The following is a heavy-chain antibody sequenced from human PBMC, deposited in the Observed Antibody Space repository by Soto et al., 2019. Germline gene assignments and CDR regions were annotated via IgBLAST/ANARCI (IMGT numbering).Heavy chain of an antibody. Sequence: QVQLVQSGPEVKKPGASVKVSCKASGYTFTSYGISWVRQAPGQGLEWMGWISTYDTNTNYAQKFQGRVTMTTDTSTSTAYMEVRSLRSDDTAVYYCARDHTEQWRDFDFWGQGTLVTVSS. D-gene: IGHD6-19*01. CDR1: GYTFTSYG. CDR3: ARDHTEQWRDFDF. CDR2: ISTYDTNT. V-gene: IGHV1-18*01. J-gene: IGHJ4*02.